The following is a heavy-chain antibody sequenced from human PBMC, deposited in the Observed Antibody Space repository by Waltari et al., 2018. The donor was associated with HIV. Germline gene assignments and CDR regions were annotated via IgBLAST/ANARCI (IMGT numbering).Heavy chain of an antibody. Sequence: QVQLEASGPGLVKPSETLSLTCPVSGGSISSYYWSWIRLHAGKGLEWIGRIYTSGSTNYNPSLKSRVTLSVDTSMNQFSLKLSSVTAADTAVYYCARGLRLGELSLYKYAFDIWGQGTMVTVSS. CDR1: GGSISSYY. CDR2: IYTSGST. D-gene: IGHD3-16*02. J-gene: IGHJ3*02. V-gene: IGHV4-4*07. CDR3: ARGLRLGELSLYKYAFDI.